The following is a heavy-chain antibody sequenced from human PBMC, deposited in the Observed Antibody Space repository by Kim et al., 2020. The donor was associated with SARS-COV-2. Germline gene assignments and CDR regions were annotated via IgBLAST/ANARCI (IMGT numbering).Heavy chain of an antibody. CDR1: GGSISSYY. V-gene: IGHV4-59*01. J-gene: IGHJ6*02. Sequence: SETLSLTCTVSGGSISSYYWSWIRQPPGKGLEWIGYIYYSGSTNYNPSLKSRVTISVDTSKNQFSLKLSSVTAAATAVYYCAAAGIAAAGTAAAEYYYYYYCMDVWGQGTTVTVSS. CDR2: IYYSGST. CDR3: AAAGIAAAGTAAAEYYYYYYCMDV. D-gene: IGHD6-13*01.